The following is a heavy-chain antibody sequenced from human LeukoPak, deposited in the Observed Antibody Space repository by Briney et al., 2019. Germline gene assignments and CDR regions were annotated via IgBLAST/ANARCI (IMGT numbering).Heavy chain of an antibody. CDR2: IYYSGST. CDR3: ARPSNQWLYTFDY. J-gene: IGHJ4*02. V-gene: IGHV4-39*07. Sequence: PSETLSLTCTVSGGSISSSSYYWGWIRQPPGKGLEWIGSIYYSGSTYYNPSLKSRVTISVDTSKNQFSLKLSSVTAADTAVYYCARPSNQWLYTFDYWGQGTLVTVSS. CDR1: GGSISSSSYY. D-gene: IGHD6-19*01.